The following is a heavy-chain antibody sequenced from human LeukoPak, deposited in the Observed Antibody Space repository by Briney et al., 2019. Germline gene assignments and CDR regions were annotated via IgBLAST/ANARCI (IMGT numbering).Heavy chain of an antibody. CDR3: APYYYGSGSYSYGMDV. V-gene: IGHV3-21*01. CDR2: ISSSGSSI. Sequence: PGGSLRHSCAASGFNFRGYTMNWVRQAPGKGLEWVSSISSSGSSIYYAESVKGRFTISRDNARNSLYLQMDSLRAEDTALYYCAPYYYGSGSYSYGMDVWGQGTTVTVSS. D-gene: IGHD3-10*01. J-gene: IGHJ6*02. CDR1: GFNFRGYT.